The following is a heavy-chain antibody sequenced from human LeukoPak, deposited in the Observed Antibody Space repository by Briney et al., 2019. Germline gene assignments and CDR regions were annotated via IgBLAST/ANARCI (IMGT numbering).Heavy chain of an antibody. CDR2: VYYSGRT. D-gene: IGHD6-13*01. J-gene: IGHJ4*02. Sequence: SETLSLNCTVSAGSISSYYWSWLRPPPGKGLEWIGYVYYSGRTNYNPSLKSRVTISVDPSKNQYSLKLSSVTAADTAVYYCARDIAAAGNLFDYWGQGTLVTVSS. CDR3: ARDIAAAGNLFDY. V-gene: IGHV4-59*01. CDR1: AGSISSYY.